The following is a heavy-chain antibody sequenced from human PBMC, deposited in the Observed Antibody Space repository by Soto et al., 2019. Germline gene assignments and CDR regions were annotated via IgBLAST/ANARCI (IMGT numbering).Heavy chain of an antibody. J-gene: IGHJ4*02. CDR3: ARHDAYSSSDF. Sequence: GASLKISCKGSGYSFSNSWIAWVRQMPGKGLEWMGIIYPGYSDSRYSPSFQGQVSISADKSINTAYLQWSSLKASDTAMYYCARHDAYSSSDFWGQGTLVTVSS. V-gene: IGHV5-51*01. CDR1: GYSFSNSW. D-gene: IGHD6-19*01. CDR2: IYPGYSDS.